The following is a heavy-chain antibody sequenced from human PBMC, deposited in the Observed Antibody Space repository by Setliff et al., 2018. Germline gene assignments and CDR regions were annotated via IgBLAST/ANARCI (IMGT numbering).Heavy chain of an antibody. Sequence: GASLKISCKGSGYRFTSYWIGWVRQMPGKGLEWMGIIYPGDYATIYSPSFQGQVTMSADKYNSTAYLQWSSLKASDTAMYFCARQCQDAFDIWGQGTMVTVSS. CDR3: ARQCQDAFDI. CDR2: IYPGDYAT. J-gene: IGHJ3*02. CDR1: GYRFTSYW. V-gene: IGHV5-51*01.